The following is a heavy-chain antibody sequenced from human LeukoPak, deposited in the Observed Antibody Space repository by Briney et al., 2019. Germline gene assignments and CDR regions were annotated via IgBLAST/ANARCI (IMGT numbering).Heavy chain of an antibody. CDR1: GFTFNNFA. Sequence: GGSLRLSCAASGFTFNNFAMSWVRQAPGKGLEWVSATSGNGDLTYYADSVKGRFTISRGNSKNTLYLQMNSLRAEDSAVYYCARAIQQWLIGGAGYWGQGTLVTVSS. J-gene: IGHJ4*02. CDR2: TSGNGDLT. D-gene: IGHD6-19*01. V-gene: IGHV3-23*01. CDR3: ARAIQQWLIGGAGY.